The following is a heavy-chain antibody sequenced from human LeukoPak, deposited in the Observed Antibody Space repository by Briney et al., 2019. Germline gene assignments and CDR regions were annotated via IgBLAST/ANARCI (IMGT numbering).Heavy chain of an antibody. D-gene: IGHD6-19*01. V-gene: IGHV1-3*04. Sequence: GASVKVSCKASGYTFIDYALHWVRQAPGQSLEWMGWITTGRGETRYSQEFQRRITFTRDTSASTVYMDLSDLRSDDTAVYYCARGGKQWRGGNYFDSWGQGTLVAVSS. J-gene: IGHJ4*02. CDR2: ITTGRGET. CDR3: ARGGKQWRGGNYFDS. CDR1: GYTFIDYA.